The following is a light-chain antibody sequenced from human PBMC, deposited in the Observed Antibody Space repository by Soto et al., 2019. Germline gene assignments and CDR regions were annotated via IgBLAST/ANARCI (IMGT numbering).Light chain of an antibody. J-gene: IGKJ1*01. V-gene: IGKV1-5*03. Sequence: EIQMTQSPSSLSGSVGDRVSIXCRASQTVRSGFVWYEHSAGQARKRLIYKASTLKRGGPSRFSGSGSGTEFTRTISSLQPDDFATYYCQHYNSYSEAFGQGTKVDI. CDR1: QTVRSG. CDR2: KAS. CDR3: QHYNSYSEA.